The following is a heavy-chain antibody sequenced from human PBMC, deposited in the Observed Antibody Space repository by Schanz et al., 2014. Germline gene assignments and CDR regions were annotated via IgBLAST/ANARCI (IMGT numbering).Heavy chain of an antibody. CDR2: ISGGGGTT. Sequence: MQLVESGGGLVQPGGSLRLSCAASGFTFSSYAMSWVRQAPGKGLEWVSAISGGGGTTYYADSVKGRFTISRDNSKNSLYLQMNSLRAEDTAVYYCARIGGSVFDYWAQGTLVTVSS. CDR1: GFTFSSYA. J-gene: IGHJ4*02. D-gene: IGHD3-10*01. CDR3: ARIGGSVFDY. V-gene: IGHV3-23*04.